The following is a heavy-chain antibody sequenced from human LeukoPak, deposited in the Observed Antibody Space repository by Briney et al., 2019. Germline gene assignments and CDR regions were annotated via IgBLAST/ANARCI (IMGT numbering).Heavy chain of an antibody. J-gene: IGHJ4*02. D-gene: IGHD6-13*01. CDR1: GLTVSKNY. Sequence: PGGSLRLSCAASGLTVSKNYMSWVRQAPGKGLESVSVIYSGGSTYYADSVKGRFTISRDNSKNTLYLQMNSLRAEDTAVYYCAKPHSSNWPARFDYWGQGTLVTVSS. CDR3: AKPHSSNWPARFDY. V-gene: IGHV3-53*01. CDR2: IYSGGST.